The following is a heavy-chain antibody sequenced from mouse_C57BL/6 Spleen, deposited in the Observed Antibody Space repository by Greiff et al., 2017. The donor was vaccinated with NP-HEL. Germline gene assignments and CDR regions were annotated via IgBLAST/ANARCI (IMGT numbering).Heavy chain of an antibody. CDR1: GYTFTSYW. CDR2: IDPSDSYT. J-gene: IGHJ2*01. CDR3: ARSAQATEVDY. V-gene: IGHV1-50*01. D-gene: IGHD3-2*02. Sequence: QVQLQQPGAELVKPGASVKLSCKASGYTFTSYWLQWVKQRPGQGLEWIGEIDPSDSYTNYNQKLKGKATLTVDTSSSTAYMQLSSLTSEDSAVYYCARSAQATEVDYWGQGTTLTVSS.